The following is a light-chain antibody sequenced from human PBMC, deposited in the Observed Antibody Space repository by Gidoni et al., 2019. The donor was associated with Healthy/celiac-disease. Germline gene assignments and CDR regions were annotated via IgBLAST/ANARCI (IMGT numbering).Light chain of an antibody. CDR2: DAS. Sequence: EIVLTQSPATLSLSPGERATIPCRASQSVSSYLAWYQQKPGQAPRLLIYDASNRATGIPARFSSGGSGTDFSLTISSLEPEDFAVYYCQQRSNWPPWTFGQXTKLEIK. CDR1: QSVSSY. V-gene: IGKV3-11*01. J-gene: IGKJ2*02. CDR3: QQRSNWPPWT.